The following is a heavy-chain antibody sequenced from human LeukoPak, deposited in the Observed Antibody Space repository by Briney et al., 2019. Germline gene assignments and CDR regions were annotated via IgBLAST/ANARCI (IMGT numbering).Heavy chain of an antibody. CDR2: IDNSDVNT. Sequence: GGSLRLSCAASGFTFSSYAMTWVRQAPGKGLEWVSAIDNSDVNTYYADSVQGRFTISRDNSKNTLYLQMHSLRVEDTAIYYCAKKAQLTSPGNYFDYWGQGTLVTVSA. CDR3: AKKAQLTSPGNYFDY. J-gene: IGHJ4*02. V-gene: IGHV3-23*01. D-gene: IGHD1-1*01. CDR1: GFTFSSYA.